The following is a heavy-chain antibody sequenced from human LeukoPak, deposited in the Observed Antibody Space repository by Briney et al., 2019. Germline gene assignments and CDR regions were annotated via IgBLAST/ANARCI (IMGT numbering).Heavy chain of an antibody. CDR2: INHSGST. CDR1: GGSISSYY. Sequence: SETLSLTCTVSGGSISSYYWSWIRQPPGKGLEWIGEINHSGSTNYNPSLKSRATISVDTSKNQFSLKLSSVTAADTAVYYCARGRAAVGGSGTNFDYWGQGTLVTVSS. J-gene: IGHJ4*02. V-gene: IGHV4-34*01. D-gene: IGHD6-13*01. CDR3: ARGRAAVGGSGTNFDY.